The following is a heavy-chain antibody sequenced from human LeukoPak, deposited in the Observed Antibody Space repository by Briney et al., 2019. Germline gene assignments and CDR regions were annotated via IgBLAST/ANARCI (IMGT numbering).Heavy chain of an antibody. J-gene: IGHJ5*02. V-gene: IGHV3-23*01. D-gene: IGHD2-15*01. CDR3: AKGGYTTCFDP. CDR1: EFTFMSYA. CDR2: ISGSSTAT. Sequence: GGSLRLSCAASEFTFMSYAMSWVRQAPGKGLEWVSTISGSSTATYYADSVKGRFTISRDNSQNTLYLEMNNLRAEDTAVYYCAKGGYTTCFDPWGQGTLVTVSS.